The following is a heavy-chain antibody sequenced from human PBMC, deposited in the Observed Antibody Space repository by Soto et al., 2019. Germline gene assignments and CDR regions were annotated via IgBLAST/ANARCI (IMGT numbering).Heavy chain of an antibody. CDR3: ARHRGMGGSSWYGAYYYYGMDV. J-gene: IGHJ6*02. D-gene: IGHD6-13*01. Sequence: SETLSLTCTVSGGSISSSSYYWGWIRQPPGKGLEWIGSIYYSGSTYYNPSLKSRVTLSVDTSKNQFSLKLSSVTAADTAVYYCARHRGMGGSSWYGAYYYYGMDVWGQGTTVTVSS. CDR2: IYYSGST. V-gene: IGHV4-39*01. CDR1: GGSISSSSYY.